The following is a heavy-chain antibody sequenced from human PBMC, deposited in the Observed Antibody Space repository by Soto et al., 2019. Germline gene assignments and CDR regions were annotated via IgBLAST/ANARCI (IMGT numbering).Heavy chain of an antibody. V-gene: IGHV4-31*03. D-gene: IGHD3-3*01. Sequence: QVQLQESGPGLVKPSQTLSLTCTVSGGSISSGGYYWSWIRQHPGKGLEWIGYIYYSGRTYYNPSLKSRVTISVDTSKNQFSLKLSSVTAADTAVYYCARVYDFWSGFGDAFDIWGQGTMVTVSS. CDR2: IYYSGRT. CDR3: ARVYDFWSGFGDAFDI. J-gene: IGHJ3*02. CDR1: GGSISSGGYY.